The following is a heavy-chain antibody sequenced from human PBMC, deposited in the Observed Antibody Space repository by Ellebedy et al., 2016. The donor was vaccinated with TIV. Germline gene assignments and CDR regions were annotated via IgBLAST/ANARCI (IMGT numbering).Heavy chain of an antibody. CDR2: ISSSSSYI. CDR1: GFTFSSYS. J-gene: IGHJ4*02. D-gene: IGHD3-9*01. V-gene: IGHV3-21*01. Sequence: PGGSLRLSCAASGFTFSSYSMNWVRQAPGKGLEWVSSISSSSSYIYYADSVKGRFTISRDNAKNSLYLQMNSLRAEDTAVYYCAVREGGDILAEVWDYWGQGTLVTVSS. CDR3: AVREGGDILAEVWDY.